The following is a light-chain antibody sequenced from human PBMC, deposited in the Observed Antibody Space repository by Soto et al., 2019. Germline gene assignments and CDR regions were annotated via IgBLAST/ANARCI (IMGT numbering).Light chain of an antibody. CDR1: QSINGNY. Sequence: EIVLTQSPGTLSLSPGDRATLSCRASQSINGNYLHWYQQKPGQAPRLLIFGTSSRATGIPDRFIGGGSGTDFTLTISRLEPEDFAVYYCQQCGSLPGTFGQGTTVESK. CDR3: QQCGSLPGT. V-gene: IGKV3-20*01. J-gene: IGKJ1*01. CDR2: GTS.